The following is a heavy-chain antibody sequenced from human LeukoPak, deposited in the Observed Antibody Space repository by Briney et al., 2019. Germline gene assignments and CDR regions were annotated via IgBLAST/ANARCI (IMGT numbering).Heavy chain of an antibody. V-gene: IGHV3-11*06. CDR1: GFSFSDYY. Sequence: EAGGSLRLSCAASGFSFSDYYMSWIRQAPGKGLEWVSYISSSSDYIHYADSVKGRFTISRDNAKNSLYLQMNSLRAGDTAVYYCARTLWPYDAFDIWGQGTMVTVSS. D-gene: IGHD3-16*01. J-gene: IGHJ3*02. CDR2: ISSSSDYI. CDR3: ARTLWPYDAFDI.